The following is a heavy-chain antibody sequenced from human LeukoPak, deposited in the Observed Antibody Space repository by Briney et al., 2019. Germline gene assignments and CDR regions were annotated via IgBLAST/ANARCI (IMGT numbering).Heavy chain of an antibody. Sequence: SVKVSCKASGGTFSSYAISWVRQAPGQGLEWMGGIIPIFGTANYAQKFQGRVTITADESTSTAYMELSSLRSEDTAVYYCVGLYYYDSSGYYGAEYFQHWGQGTLVTVSS. D-gene: IGHD3-22*01. V-gene: IGHV1-69*01. J-gene: IGHJ1*01. CDR2: IIPIFGTA. CDR3: VGLYYYDSSGYYGAEYFQH. CDR1: GGTFSSYA.